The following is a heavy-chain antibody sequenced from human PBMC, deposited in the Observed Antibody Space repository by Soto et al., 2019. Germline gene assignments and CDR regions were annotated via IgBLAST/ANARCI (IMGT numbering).Heavy chain of an antibody. D-gene: IGHD3-3*01. J-gene: IGHJ4*02. V-gene: IGHV1-69*15. CDR3: AKARGVTTPGFDN. Sequence: PGQGLEWMGNIIPHFGAGDSAQKFQGRVTITADVSTSTVYMELTNLRHEGTAVFFCAKARGVTTPGFDNWGRGTFGTVSS. CDR2: IIPHFGAG.